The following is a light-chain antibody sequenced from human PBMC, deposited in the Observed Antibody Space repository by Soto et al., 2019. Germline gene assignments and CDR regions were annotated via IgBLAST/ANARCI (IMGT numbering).Light chain of an antibody. V-gene: IGKV1-33*01. CDR1: QSISNY. J-gene: IGKJ5*01. Sequence: TQMTQSPSSLSASVGDRVTISCRASQSISNYLNWYQQKSGQAPTLLIHEATNLEAGVPSRFTGSRSGTEFTLTISSLQPEDIATYYCQQYHDLVFTFGQGTRLDMK. CDR2: EAT. CDR3: QQYHDLVFT.